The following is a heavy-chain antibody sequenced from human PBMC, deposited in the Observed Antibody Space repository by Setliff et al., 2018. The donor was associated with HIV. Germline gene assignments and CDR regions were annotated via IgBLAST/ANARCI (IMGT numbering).Heavy chain of an antibody. D-gene: IGHD1-26*01. Sequence: PGGSLRLSCAASGFIFSNYRMNWVRQAPGKGLEWVSSISSSSTYTFYADSVKGRFTISRDNSKNTLYLQMSSLRAEDTAVYYCARLGSEWELLSIPIYPWGQGTMVTVSS. J-gene: IGHJ3*01. CDR2: ISSSSTYT. CDR1: GFIFSNYR. V-gene: IGHV3-21*01. CDR3: ARLGSEWELLSIPIYP.